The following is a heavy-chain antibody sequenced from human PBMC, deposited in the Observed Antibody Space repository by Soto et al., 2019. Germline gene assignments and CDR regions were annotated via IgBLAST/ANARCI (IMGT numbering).Heavy chain of an antibody. CDR2: IIPIFGTA. CDR1: GGTFSSYA. V-gene: IGHV1-69*13. J-gene: IGHJ5*02. CDR3: ARALGYCSGGSCYWFDP. D-gene: IGHD2-15*01. Sequence: SVKVSCKASGGTFSSYAISWVRQAPVQGLEWMGGIIPIFGTANYAQKFQGRVTITADESTSTAYMELSSLRSEDTAVYYCARALGYCSGGSCYWFDPWGQGTLVTVSS.